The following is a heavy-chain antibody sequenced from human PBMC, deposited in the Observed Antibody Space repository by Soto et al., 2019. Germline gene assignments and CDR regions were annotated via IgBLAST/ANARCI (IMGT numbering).Heavy chain of an antibody. D-gene: IGHD3-16*01. V-gene: IGHV4-34*01. CDR3: ARGAEMGGFDP. J-gene: IGHJ5*02. CDR2: INHSGST. Sequence: QVQLQQWGAGLLKPSKTLSLTCAVYGGSFSGYYWSWIRQPPGKGLEWIGEINHSGSTNYNPSLKSRVTISVDTSKNQFSLKLSSVTAADTAVYYCARGAEMGGFDPWGQGTLVTVSS. CDR1: GGSFSGYY.